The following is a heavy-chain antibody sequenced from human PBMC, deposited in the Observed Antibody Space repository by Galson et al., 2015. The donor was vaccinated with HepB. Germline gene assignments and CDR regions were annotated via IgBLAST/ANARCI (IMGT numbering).Heavy chain of an antibody. J-gene: IGHJ3*02. CDR3: AKLDFSDAFDI. CDR2: IKQDGSEK. CDR1: GFTFSSYW. D-gene: IGHD3-3*01. V-gene: IGHV3-7*01. Sequence: LRLSCAASGFTFSSYWMSWVRQAPGKGLEWVANIKQDGSEKYYVDSVKGRFTISRDNAKNSLYLQMNSLRAEDKAVYYCAKLDFSDAFDIWGQGTMVTVSS.